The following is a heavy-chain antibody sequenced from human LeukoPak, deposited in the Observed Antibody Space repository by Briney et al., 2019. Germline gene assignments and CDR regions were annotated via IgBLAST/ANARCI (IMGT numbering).Heavy chain of an antibody. D-gene: IGHD5-18*01. J-gene: IGHJ4*02. V-gene: IGHV3-74*01. CDR1: GFTFSSYW. CDR2: INSDGSST. CDR3: ARDLRGYSYGHGH. Sequence: GGSLRLSCAASGFTFSSYWMHWVRQAPGKGLVGVSRINSDGSSTSYADSVKGRFTISRDNDKNTLYLQMNSLRAEDTAVYYCARDLRGYSYGHGHWGQGTLVTVSS.